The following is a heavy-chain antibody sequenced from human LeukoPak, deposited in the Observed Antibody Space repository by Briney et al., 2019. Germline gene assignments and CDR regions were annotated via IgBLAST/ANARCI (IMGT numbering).Heavy chain of an antibody. CDR3: ARDPPDSSGWYSGFYYFDY. Sequence: ASVKVSCKASGYTFTSYGISWVRQAPGQGLEWMGWISAYNGNTNYAQKLQGRVTMTTDTSTSTAYMELSRLRSDDTAVYYCARDPPDSSGWYSGFYYFDYWGQGTLVTVSS. J-gene: IGHJ4*02. CDR2: ISAYNGNT. CDR1: GYTFTSYG. D-gene: IGHD6-19*01. V-gene: IGHV1-18*01.